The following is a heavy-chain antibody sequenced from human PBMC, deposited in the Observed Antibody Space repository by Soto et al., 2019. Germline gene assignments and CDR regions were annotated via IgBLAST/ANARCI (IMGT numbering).Heavy chain of an antibody. CDR1: GFTFSSYS. Sequence: EVQLVESGGGLVKPGGSLRLSCAASGFTFSSYSMNWVRQAPGKGLEWVSSISSSSSYIYYADSVKGRFTISRDNAKNSLYLQMNSLRAEDTAVYYCASEGISSGYYYYWGQGTLVTVSS. V-gene: IGHV3-21*01. CDR2: ISSSSSYI. CDR3: ASEGISSGYYYY. D-gene: IGHD3-22*01. J-gene: IGHJ4*02.